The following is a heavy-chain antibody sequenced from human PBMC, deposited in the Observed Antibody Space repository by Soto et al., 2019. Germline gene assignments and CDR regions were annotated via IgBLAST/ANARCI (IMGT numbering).Heavy chain of an antibody. CDR1: GGSISSSSYY. D-gene: IGHD3-10*01. CDR3: ARRYCSGPDAFDI. CDR2: IYYSGST. Sequence: QLQLQESGPGLVKPSETLSLTCTVSGGSISSSSYYWGWIRQPPGKGLEWIGSIYYSGSTYYNPSLKSRVTISVDTSKNPFSLKLSSVTAADTAVYYCARRYCSGPDAFDIWGQGTMVTVSS. J-gene: IGHJ3*02. V-gene: IGHV4-39*01.